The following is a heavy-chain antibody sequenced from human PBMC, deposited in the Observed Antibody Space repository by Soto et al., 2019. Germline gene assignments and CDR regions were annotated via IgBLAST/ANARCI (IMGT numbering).Heavy chain of an antibody. D-gene: IGHD2-21*02. V-gene: IGHV3-66*01. CDR1: GFTVSSHY. CDR3: ARDYYGGNSRYFDL. CDR2: IYSGGST. Sequence: EVQLVESGRGLVQPGGSLRLSCAASGFTVSSHYMSWVRQAPGKGLEWVSVIYSGGSTYYTDSVKGRFTISRDNSKNTLFLQMNSLRAEDTAVYYCARDYYGGNSRYFDLWGRGTLVTVSS. J-gene: IGHJ2*01.